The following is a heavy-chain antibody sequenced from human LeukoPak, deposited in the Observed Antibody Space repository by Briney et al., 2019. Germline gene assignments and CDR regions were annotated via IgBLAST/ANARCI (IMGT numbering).Heavy chain of an antibody. CDR3: ARVGYYDSSGYYQPFDY. CDR1: GGSISSYY. J-gene: IGHJ4*02. Sequence: SETLSLTCTVSGGSISSYYWSWIRQPAGKGPEWIGRIYTSGSTNYNPSLKSRVTMSVDTSKNQFSLKLSSVTAADTAVYYCARVGYYDSSGYYQPFDYWGQGTLVTVSS. V-gene: IGHV4-4*07. CDR2: IYTSGST. D-gene: IGHD3-22*01.